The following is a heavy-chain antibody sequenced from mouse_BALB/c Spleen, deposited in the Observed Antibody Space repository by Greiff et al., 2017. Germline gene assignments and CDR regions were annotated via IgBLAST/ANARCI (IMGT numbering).Heavy chain of an antibody. CDR3: ARAEGTYGSSFAWFAY. D-gene: IGHD1-1*01. J-gene: IGHJ3*01. CDR1: GYSFTGYY. V-gene: IGHV1-42*01. Sequence: EVQGVESGPELVNPVASVKISCKASGYSFTGYYIHWVKQGPRKSLEWIGYISCYNRATSYNQKFKGKATLTADKSSSTAYMQLSSLTSDDSAVYFCARAEGTYGSSFAWFAYWGQGTLVTVSA. CDR2: ISCYNRAT.